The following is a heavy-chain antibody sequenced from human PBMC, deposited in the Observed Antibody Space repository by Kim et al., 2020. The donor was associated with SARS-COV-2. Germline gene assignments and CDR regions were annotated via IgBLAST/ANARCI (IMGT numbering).Heavy chain of an antibody. CDR3: VKGGVECSGSSCQLD. V-gene: IGHV3-30*18. CDR1: GFTFSTYG. CDR2: ISHDGYRK. J-gene: IGHJ4*02. Sequence: GGSLRLSCVDSGFTFSTYGMHWVRRAPGKGLEWVAVISHDGYRKHYADSVKGRFTISRDNSKNTLDLQMNSLRTEDTAVYYCVKGGVECSGSSCQLDWGQGTLVTVSS. D-gene: IGHD2-2*01.